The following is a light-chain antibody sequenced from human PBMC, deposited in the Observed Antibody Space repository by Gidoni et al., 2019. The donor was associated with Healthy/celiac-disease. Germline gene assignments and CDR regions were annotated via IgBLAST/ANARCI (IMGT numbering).Light chain of an antibody. V-gene: IGKV2-28*01. CDR1: QSLLHSNGYNY. CDR2: LGS. CDR3: MQALQTWT. J-gene: IGKJ1*01. Sequence: DIVMTQSPLSLPVTPGEPASISYRSSQSLLHSNGYNYLDWYLQKPGQSPQLLIYLGSNRASGVPDRFSGSGSGTDFTLKISRVEAEDVGVYYCMQALQTWTFGQGTKVEI.